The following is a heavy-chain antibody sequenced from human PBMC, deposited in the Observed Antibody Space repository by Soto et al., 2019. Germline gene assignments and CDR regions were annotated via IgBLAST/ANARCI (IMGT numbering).Heavy chain of an antibody. D-gene: IGHD1-26*01. CDR1: CGSISSGGYS. Sequence: PSETLSLTCAVSCGSISSGGYSWSWIRQPPGKGLEWIGYIYHSGSTYYNPSLKSRVTISVDRSKNQFSLKLSSVTAADTAVYYCARDSGSGPFDPWGQGTLVTVS. V-gene: IGHV4-30-2*01. J-gene: IGHJ5*02. CDR2: IYHSGST. CDR3: ARDSGSGPFDP.